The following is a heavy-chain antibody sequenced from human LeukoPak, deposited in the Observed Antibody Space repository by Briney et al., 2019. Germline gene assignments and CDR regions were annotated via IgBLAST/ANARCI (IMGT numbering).Heavy chain of an antibody. CDR1: GGYVNRGTFF. D-gene: IGHD2-2*01. CDR2: ISNSGST. CDR3: AREDCSGTSCSEYV. V-gene: IGHV4-61*01. J-gene: IGHJ6*02. Sequence: SETLSLTCAVSGGYVNRGTFFWTWIRKPPGKGLEWIGYISNSGSTNYHPSLKSRVTISSDTSKTQFTLKLTSVTAADTAVYYCAREDCSGTSCSEYVWGQGTTVTVSS.